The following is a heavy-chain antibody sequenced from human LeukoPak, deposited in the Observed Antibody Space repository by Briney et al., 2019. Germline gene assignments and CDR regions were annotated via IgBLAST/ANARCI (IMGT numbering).Heavy chain of an antibody. CDR2: IRGSGGNT. Sequence: GGSLRLSCAASGFTFSIYWMTWVRQASGKGLEWVSSIRGSGGNTYYADSVKGRFTISRDNFQNTLYLQMNSLRAEDTAVYYCAKDYYDSSIFSAPHLFACWGQGTLVTVSS. V-gene: IGHV3-23*01. CDR3: AKDYYDSSIFSAPHLFAC. D-gene: IGHD3-22*01. CDR1: GFTFSIYW. J-gene: IGHJ4*02.